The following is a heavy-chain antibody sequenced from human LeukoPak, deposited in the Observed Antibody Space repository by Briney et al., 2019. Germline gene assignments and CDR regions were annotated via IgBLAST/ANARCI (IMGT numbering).Heavy chain of an antibody. CDR3: ARESGPRELNAFDI. CDR1: GFTLSSYA. V-gene: IGHV3-64*01. J-gene: IGHJ3*02. D-gene: IGHD3-3*01. Sequence: PGGSLRLSCAASGFTLSSYAMHWVRQAPGKGLEYVSAISSNGGSTYYANSVKGRFTISRDNSKNTLYLQMGSLRAEDMAAYYCARESGPRELNAFDIWGQGTMVTVSS. CDR2: ISSNGGST.